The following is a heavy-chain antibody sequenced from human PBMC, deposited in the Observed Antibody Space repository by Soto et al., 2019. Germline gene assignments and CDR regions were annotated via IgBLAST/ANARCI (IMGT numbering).Heavy chain of an antibody. Sequence: QVQLVESGGGVVQPGRSLRLSCAASGFTFSSYAMHWVRQAPGKGLEWVAVISYDGSNKYYADSVKGRFTISRDNSKKTLYLQMNSLRAEDTAVYYCARDGGIRLGELSSHDAFDIWGQGTMVTVSS. CDR2: ISYDGSNK. V-gene: IGHV3-30-3*01. CDR3: ARDGGIRLGELSSHDAFDI. J-gene: IGHJ3*02. D-gene: IGHD3-16*02. CDR1: GFTFSSYA.